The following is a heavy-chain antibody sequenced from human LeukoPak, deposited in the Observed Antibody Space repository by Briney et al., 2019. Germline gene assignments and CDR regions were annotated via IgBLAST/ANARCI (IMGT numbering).Heavy chain of an antibody. CDR1: GFTFSSYA. J-gene: IGHJ4*02. CDR3: ARDPRTTVVTPFY. Sequence: GRSLRLSCAASGFTFSSYAMHWVRQAPGKGLEWVAVISYDGSNKYYADSVKGRFTISRDNSKNTLYLQMNSLRAEDTAVYYCARDPRTTVVTPFYWGQGTLVTVSS. V-gene: IGHV3-30-3*01. D-gene: IGHD4-23*01. CDR2: ISYDGSNK.